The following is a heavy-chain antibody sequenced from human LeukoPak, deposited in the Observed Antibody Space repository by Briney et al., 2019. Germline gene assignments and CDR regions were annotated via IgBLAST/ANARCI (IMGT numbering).Heavy chain of an antibody. V-gene: IGHV2-5*02. D-gene: IGHD2-21*02. CDR2: IFWDDNE. J-gene: IGHJ5*02. CDR1: GFSLSTGGMG. CDR3: SHRHNLGVTGPVVTFDA. Sequence: SGPTLVNPTQTLTLTCTFSGFSLSTGGMGVGWIRQPPGKALEWLAFIFWDDNEHYSPSLKNRLTITKDTSKNQVILTMTNMDPVDTATYYSSHRHNLGVTGPVVTFDAWGQGTLVTVSS.